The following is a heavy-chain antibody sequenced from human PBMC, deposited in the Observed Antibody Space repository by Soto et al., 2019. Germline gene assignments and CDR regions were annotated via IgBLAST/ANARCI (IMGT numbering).Heavy chain of an antibody. J-gene: IGHJ3*02. V-gene: IGHV4-59*01. CDR2: IYYSGST. D-gene: IGHD3-22*01. CDR3: ARAVPAITMIVVVIDAFDI. Sequence: SETLSLTCTVSGGSISSYYWSWIRQPPGKGLEWIGYIYYSGSTNYNPSIKSRVTISVDTSKNQFSLKLSTVTAADTAVYYCARAVPAITMIVVVIDAFDIWGQGTMVTVSS. CDR1: GGSISSYY.